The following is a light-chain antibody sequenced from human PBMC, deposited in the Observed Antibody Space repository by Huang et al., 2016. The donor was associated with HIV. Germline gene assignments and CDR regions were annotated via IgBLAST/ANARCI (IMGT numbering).Light chain of an antibody. CDR3: QLYNNWPPWT. J-gene: IGKJ1*01. CDR1: QGVSNN. Sequence: EIVMTQSPATLSVSPGERATHACRASQGVSNNIACYQQKPGQTPRLLNHGASTRATGIAAKCSGRGSVTDLTLTFTSLQPEDSAVYYCQLYNNWPPWTFGPGTQVEI. V-gene: IGKV3D-15*01. CDR2: GAS.